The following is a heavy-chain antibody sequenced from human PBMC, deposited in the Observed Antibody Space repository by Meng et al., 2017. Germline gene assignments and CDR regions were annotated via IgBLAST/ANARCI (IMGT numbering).Heavy chain of an antibody. J-gene: IGHJ6*02. CDR3: ARVPYYYYGMNV. Sequence: SGTTLVKPTQTFTLTCTFSGFSLSTSGMCVSWVRQPPGKALEWLALIDWDDDKYYSTSLKTRLTISKDTSKNQVVLTMTNMDPVDTATYYCARVPYYYYGMNVWGQGTTVTVSS. V-gene: IGHV2-70*20. CDR2: IDWDDDK. CDR1: GFSLSTSGMC.